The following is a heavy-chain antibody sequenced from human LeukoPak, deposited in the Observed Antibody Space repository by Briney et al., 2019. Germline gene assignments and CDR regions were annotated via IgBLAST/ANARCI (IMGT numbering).Heavy chain of an antibody. J-gene: IGHJ6*02. CDR3: ARGRTYYDILTPDYYYGMDV. CDR1: GYTFTSYD. CDR2: MNPNSGNT. Sequence: ASVMVSCKASGYTFTSYDIDWVRQASGQGLEWMGWMNPNSGNTGYAQKFQGRVTMTRNTSISTAYMELSSLRSEDTAVYYCARGRTYYDILTPDYYYGMDVWGQGTTVTVSS. D-gene: IGHD3-9*01. V-gene: IGHV1-8*01.